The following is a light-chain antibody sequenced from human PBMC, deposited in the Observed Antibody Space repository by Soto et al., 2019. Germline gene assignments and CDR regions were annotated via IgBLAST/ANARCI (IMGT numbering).Light chain of an antibody. V-gene: IGKV4-1*01. CDR3: QQYYGNPPYT. CDR2: WAS. Sequence: DIVMTQSPDSLAVSLGERATINCKSSQSVLYSSNNKNQLAWYQQKPGQPPKLLIYWASTRESGVPDRFSGSGSGTDFTLTTSSLQAEDVAVYYCQQYYGNPPYTFGQGTKLEIK. CDR1: QSVLYSSNNKNQ. J-gene: IGKJ2*01.